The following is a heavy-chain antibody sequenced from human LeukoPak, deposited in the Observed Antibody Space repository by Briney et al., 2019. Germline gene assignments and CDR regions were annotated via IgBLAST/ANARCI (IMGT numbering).Heavy chain of an antibody. V-gene: IGHV4-38-2*02. CDR3: ARFSTHGSRSYSGICDY. Sequence: PSETLSLTCTVSGYSISSGYYWGWIRQPPGKGLEWIGSIYHSGSTDYNPSLKSRVTTSVDTSKNQFSLKLSSVTAADTAVYYCARFSTHGSRSYSGICDYWGQGTLVTVSS. J-gene: IGHJ4*02. CDR1: GYSISSGYY. CDR2: IYHSGST. D-gene: IGHD3-10*01.